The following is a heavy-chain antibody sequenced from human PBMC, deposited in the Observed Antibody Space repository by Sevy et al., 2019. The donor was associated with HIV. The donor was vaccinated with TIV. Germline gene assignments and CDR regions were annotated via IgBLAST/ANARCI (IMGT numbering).Heavy chain of an antibody. CDR3: ARDNTIFGVVTRRWFDP. D-gene: IGHD3-3*01. CDR2: IWYDGSNK. CDR1: GFTFSSYG. J-gene: IGHJ5*02. V-gene: IGHV3-33*01. Sequence: GGSLRLSCAASGFTFSSYGMHWVRQAPGKGLEWVAVIWYDGSNKYYADSVKGRFTISRDNSKNTLYLQMNSLRAEDTAVYDCARDNTIFGVVTRRWFDPWGQGTLVTVSS.